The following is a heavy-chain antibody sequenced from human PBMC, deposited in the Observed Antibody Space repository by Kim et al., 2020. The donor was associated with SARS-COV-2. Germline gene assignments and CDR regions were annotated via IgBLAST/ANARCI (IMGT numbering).Heavy chain of an antibody. CDR3: TKEHEYGEYEMGY. J-gene: IGHJ4*03. Sequence: GGSLRLSCTTSGFTFTSYGMHWVRQAPGKGLEWVSVIWYDGSNKYYADSVKGRFTISRDNSKNTLYLQMNSLRAEDTAVYYCTKEHEYGEYEMGYWGQGT. CDR1: GFTFTSYG. D-gene: IGHD4-17*01. CDR2: IWYDGSNK. V-gene: IGHV3-33*06.